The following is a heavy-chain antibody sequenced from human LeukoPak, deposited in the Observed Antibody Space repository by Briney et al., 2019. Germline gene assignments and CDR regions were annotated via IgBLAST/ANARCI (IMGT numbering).Heavy chain of an antibody. CDR3: ARASPQQAFLFDY. V-gene: IGHV3-7*01. CDR2: IKQDGSEK. J-gene: IGHJ4*02. CDR1: GFTFSSYW. D-gene: IGHD1/OR15-1a*01. Sequence: QTGGSLRLSCAASGFTFSSYWMSWVRQAPGKGLEWVANIKQDGSEKYYVDSVKGRFTISRDNAKNSLYLQMSSLRVEDTAIYYCARASPQQAFLFDYWGQGTLVTVSS.